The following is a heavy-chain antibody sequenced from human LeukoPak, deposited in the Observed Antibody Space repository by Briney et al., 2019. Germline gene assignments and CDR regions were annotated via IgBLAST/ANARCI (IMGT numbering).Heavy chain of an antibody. CDR2: ISSSGGTM. CDR1: GFTVSSFE. V-gene: IGHV3-48*03. D-gene: IGHD4-17*01. Sequence: PGGSLRLSCEASGFTVSSFEINWVRQAPGKGLEWVSYISSSGGTMDYADSVKGRFTVSRDNGKKLVHLQLNSLRAEDTAVYFCARIPHPDYADAQWGQGTLVIVSS. CDR3: ARIPHPDYADAQ. J-gene: IGHJ4*02.